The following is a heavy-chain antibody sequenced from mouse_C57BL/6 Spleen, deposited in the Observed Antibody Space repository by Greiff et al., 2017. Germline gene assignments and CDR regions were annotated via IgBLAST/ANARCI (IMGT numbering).Heavy chain of an antibody. CDR2: ISNLAYCS. CDR3: ARGRLGYFDY. D-gene: IGHD2-2*01. CDR1: GFTFSDYG. J-gene: IGHJ2*01. V-gene: IGHV5-15*01. Sequence: EVKLMESGGGLVQPGGSLKLSCAASGFTFSDYGMAWVRQAPRKGPEWVAFISNLAYCSYYADTVTGRFTISRENAKNTLYLEMSSLRSEDTAMYYCARGRLGYFDYWGQGTTLTVSS.